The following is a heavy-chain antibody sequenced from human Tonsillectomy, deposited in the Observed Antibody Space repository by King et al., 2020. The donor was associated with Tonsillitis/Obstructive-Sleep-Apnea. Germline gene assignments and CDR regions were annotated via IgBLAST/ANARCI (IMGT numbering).Heavy chain of an antibody. D-gene: IGHD3-3*01. V-gene: IGHV4-34*01. J-gene: IGHJ3*02. CDR3: AREITTDAFDI. CDR2: IDHSGST. CDR1: GGSFSGYY. Sequence: VQLQQWGAGLLKPSETLSLTCAVYGGSFSGYYWSWIRQPPGKGLEWIGEIDHSGSTNFNPSLKSRVTISADTSKTQFSLKLSSVTAADTAVYYCAREITTDAFDIWGQGTMVIVSS.